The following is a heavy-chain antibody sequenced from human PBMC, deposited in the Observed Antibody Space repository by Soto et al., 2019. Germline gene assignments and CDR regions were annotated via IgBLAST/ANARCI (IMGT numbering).Heavy chain of an antibody. CDR2: IKSSGDTG. CDR3: TRDPFDF. J-gene: IGHJ4*02. Sequence: EVQLLESGGGLVQSGESLRLSCAASGFTFGTYAMNWVRQAPGKGLEWVSYIKSSGDTGHYADSVKGRFTVSRDNAKNLLYLQLTSLSVEDTATYYCTRDPFDFWGPGTLVVVS. CDR1: GFTFGTYA. V-gene: IGHV3-48*03.